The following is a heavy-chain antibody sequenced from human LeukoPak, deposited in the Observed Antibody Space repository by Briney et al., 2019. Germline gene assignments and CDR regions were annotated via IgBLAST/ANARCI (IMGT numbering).Heavy chain of an antibody. V-gene: IGHV3-23*01. CDR2: ISGSGENT. CDR1: GFTFSKYA. Sequence: PGGSLRLSCAASGFTFSKYAMTWVRQAPGKGLEWVSVISGSGENTDYADSVKGRFTISRDNSKNTLSLQMNSLRAEDTAVYYCEAWWYPFDPWGQGTLVTVSS. D-gene: IGHD2-15*01. J-gene: IGHJ5*02. CDR3: EAWWYPFDP.